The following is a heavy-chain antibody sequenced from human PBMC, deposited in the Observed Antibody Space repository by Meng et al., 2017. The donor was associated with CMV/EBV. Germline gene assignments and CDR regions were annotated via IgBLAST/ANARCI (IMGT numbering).Heavy chain of an antibody. CDR3: ARAVVPAAITHFDY. J-gene: IGHJ4*02. CDR2: IYPGDSDT. V-gene: IGHV5-51*01. Sequence: GGSLRLSCKGSGYSFISYWIAWVRQMPGKGLEWMGIIYPGDSDTRYSPSFQGEATISADKSISTAYLQWSSLKASDTAMYYCARAVVPAAITHFDYWGQGTLVTVSS. CDR1: GYSFISYW. D-gene: IGHD2-2*02.